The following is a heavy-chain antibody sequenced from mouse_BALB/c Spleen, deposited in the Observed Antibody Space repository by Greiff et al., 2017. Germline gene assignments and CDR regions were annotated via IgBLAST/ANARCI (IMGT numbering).Heavy chain of an antibody. D-gene: IGHD2-1*01. V-gene: IGHV1-67*01. Sequence: QVQLQQSGPELVRPGVSVKISCKGSGYTFTDYAMHWVKQSHAKSLEWIGVISTYYGNTNYNQKFKGKATMTVDKSSSTAYMELARLTSEDSAIYYCARSPVGNYVGYAMDYWGQGTSVTVSS. J-gene: IGHJ4*01. CDR2: ISTYYGNT. CDR3: ARSPVGNYVGYAMDY. CDR1: GYTFTDYA.